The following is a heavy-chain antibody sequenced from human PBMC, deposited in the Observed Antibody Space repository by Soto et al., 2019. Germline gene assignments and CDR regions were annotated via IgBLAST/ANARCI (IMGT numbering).Heavy chain of an antibody. CDR3: ARGPIYYGSGSYYPVGYGMDV. D-gene: IGHD3-10*01. CDR1: GGSFSVYY. CDR2: INHSGST. Sequence: SETLSLTCAVYGGSFSVYYWSWIRHPPGKGLEWIGEINHSGSTNYNPSLKSRVTISVDTSKNQFSLKLSSVTAADTAVYYCARGPIYYGSGSYYPVGYGMDVWGQGTTVTVSS. V-gene: IGHV4-34*01. J-gene: IGHJ6*02.